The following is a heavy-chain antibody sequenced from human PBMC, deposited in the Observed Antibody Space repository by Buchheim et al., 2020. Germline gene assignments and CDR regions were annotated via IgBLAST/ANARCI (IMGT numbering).Heavy chain of an antibody. V-gene: IGHV3-48*03. CDR3: ASYGLLLRYFDY. CDR2: ISSSGSTI. J-gene: IGHJ4*02. CDR1: GFTFSSYE. D-gene: IGHD3-22*01. Sequence: EVQLVESGGGLVQPGGSLRLSCAASGFTFSSYEMNWVRQAPGKGLEWVSYISSSGSTIYYADSVKGRFTISSDNAKTSLYLQMNSLRAEDTAVYYCASYGLLLRYFDYWGQGTL.